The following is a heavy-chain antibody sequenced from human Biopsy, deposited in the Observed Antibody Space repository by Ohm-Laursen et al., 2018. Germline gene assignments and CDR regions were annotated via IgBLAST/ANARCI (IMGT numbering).Heavy chain of an antibody. Sequence: SVKVSCKASGYTFTGYHVHWVRQAPGQGLEWMGWINAETGDTNYAQKFQGRVTMTRDTSISTAYVDLSSLRSDDTAVYYCTRGGYYYDSLAYYYWFDPWGQGTLVAVSS. CDR1: GYTFTGYH. CDR2: INAETGDT. CDR3: TRGGYYYDSLAYYYWFDP. J-gene: IGHJ5*02. D-gene: IGHD3-22*01. V-gene: IGHV1-2*02.